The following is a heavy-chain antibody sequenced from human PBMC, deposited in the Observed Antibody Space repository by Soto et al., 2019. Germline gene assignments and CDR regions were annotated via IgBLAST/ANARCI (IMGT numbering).Heavy chain of an antibody. CDR2: IYSGGST. V-gene: IGHV3-53*01. CDR3: ARDPSSGWYGYYYYGMDV. D-gene: IGHD6-19*01. J-gene: IGHJ6*02. CDR1: GLTVSSNY. Sequence: GGSLRLSCAASGLTVSSNYMSWVRQAPGKGLEWVSVIYSGGSTYYADSVKGRFTISRDNSKNTLYLQMNSLRAEDTAVYYCARDPSSGWYGYYYYGMDVWGQGTTVTVSS.